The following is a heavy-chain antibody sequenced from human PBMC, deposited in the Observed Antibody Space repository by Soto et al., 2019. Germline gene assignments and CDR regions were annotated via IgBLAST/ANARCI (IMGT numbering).Heavy chain of an antibody. J-gene: IGHJ6*02. CDR2: IYHSGST. CDR1: GGSISSGGYS. D-gene: IGHD4-17*01. CDR3: ARAHYGDYGYGMDV. V-gene: IGHV4-30-2*01. Sequence: TSETLSLTCAVSGGSISSGGYSWNWIRQPPGKGLEWIGYIYHSGSTYYNPSLKSRVTISVDRSKNQFSLKLSSVTAADTAVYYCARAHYGDYGYGMDVWGQGTTITVS.